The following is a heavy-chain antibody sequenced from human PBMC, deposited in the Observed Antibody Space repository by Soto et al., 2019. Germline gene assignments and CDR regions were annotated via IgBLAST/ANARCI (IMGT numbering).Heavy chain of an antibody. CDR2: IMPIIGTA. Sequence: QVQLVQYGSEVKKPGSSVKVSCKASGGTFSSYAINWVRQLPGQGLEWMGGIMPIIGTANYAQMFQGRVTITADDATITAYMELSSLGSEYPAVYYCARGGYSSSYRLDYWVQGTLVTVSA. J-gene: IGHJ4*02. CDR3: ARGGYSSSYRLDY. D-gene: IGHD6-6*01. CDR1: GGTFSSYA. V-gene: IGHV1-69*01.